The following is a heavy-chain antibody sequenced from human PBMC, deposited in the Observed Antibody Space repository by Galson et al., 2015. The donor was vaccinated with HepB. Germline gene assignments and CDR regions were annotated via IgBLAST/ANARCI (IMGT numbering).Heavy chain of an antibody. D-gene: IGHD3-22*01. CDR3: AKSHVGRVMIEVVTFGMDV. J-gene: IGHJ6*04. CDR1: GFSFSNYD. CDR2: INYGGGST. V-gene: IGHV3-23*01. Sequence: SLRLSCAASGFSFSNYDMNWVRQAPGKGLEWVSAINYGGGSTYYTDSVKGRFTISRDNSKNTLYLQMNSLRVEDTAVYFCAKSHVGRVMIEVVTFGMDVWGEGTTVTVSS.